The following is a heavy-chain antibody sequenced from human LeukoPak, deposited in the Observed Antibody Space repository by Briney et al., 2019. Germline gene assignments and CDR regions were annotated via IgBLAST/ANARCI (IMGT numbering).Heavy chain of an antibody. CDR2: ISSNGDST. D-gene: IGHD2-21*01. V-gene: IGHV3-64*01. CDR1: GFTLSSYA. Sequence: PGGSLRLSYAASGFTLSSYAMHWLRQAPGKGLEYVSAISSNGDSTYYANSVKGRFTISRDNSKNTLYLQMGSLRAEDMAVYYCARGAKGDLYDYWGQGTLVTVSS. CDR3: ARGAKGDLYDY. J-gene: IGHJ4*02.